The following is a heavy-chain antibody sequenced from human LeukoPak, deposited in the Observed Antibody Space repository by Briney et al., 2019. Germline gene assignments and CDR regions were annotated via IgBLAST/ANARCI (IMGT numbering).Heavy chain of an antibody. D-gene: IGHD3-3*01. Sequence: SVKVSCKASGGTFSSYAISWVRQAPGQGLEWMGGIIPIFGTANYAQKFQGRVTITADEPTSTAYMELSSLRSEDTAVYYCARDGLRFLYGMDVWGQGTTVTVSS. CDR1: GGTFSSYA. CDR3: ARDGLRFLYGMDV. CDR2: IIPIFGTA. J-gene: IGHJ6*02. V-gene: IGHV1-69*13.